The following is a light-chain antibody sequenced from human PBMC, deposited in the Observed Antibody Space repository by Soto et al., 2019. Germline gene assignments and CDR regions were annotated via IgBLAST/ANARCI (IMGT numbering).Light chain of an antibody. Sequence: VLTQSPATLSLSPGGRGTLSCRASPSVLTYIAWYQQKPGQAPRLLICEASKRATGVPARFSGSGSGTDFTLTISSLEPEDFAVYFCQQRERTFGQGTKV. V-gene: IGKV3-11*01. CDR1: PSVLTY. J-gene: IGKJ1*01. CDR2: EAS. CDR3: QQRERT.